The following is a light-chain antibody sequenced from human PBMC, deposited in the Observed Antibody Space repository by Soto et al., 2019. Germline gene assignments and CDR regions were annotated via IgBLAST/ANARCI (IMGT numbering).Light chain of an antibody. CDR2: AAY. CDR1: QIISTY. Sequence: DIQMTQSPSSLSASVVDTVTITCRASQIISTYLTWYQQKPGKAPKLLIYAAYNLQSGVPSRFSGSGSGTDFTLTISSLQPEDFAAYYCQQSYDMPWTFGQGTKVDIK. J-gene: IGKJ1*01. V-gene: IGKV1-39*01. CDR3: QQSYDMPWT.